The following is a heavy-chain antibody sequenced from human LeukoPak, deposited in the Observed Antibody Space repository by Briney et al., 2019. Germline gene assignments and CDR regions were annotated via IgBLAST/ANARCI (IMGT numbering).Heavy chain of an antibody. D-gene: IGHD4-17*01. CDR1: GFTFSSFS. CDR3: ARVIGSYGDSAY. V-gene: IGHV3-48*04. J-gene: IGHJ4*02. Sequence: GGSLRLFCAASGFTFSSFSMNWVRQAPGKGLEWISYIASSSSSMYYADSVKGRFTISRDNAKNSLYLQMNSLTAEDTAVYYCARVIGSYGDSAYWGQGTLVSVSS. CDR2: IASSSSSM.